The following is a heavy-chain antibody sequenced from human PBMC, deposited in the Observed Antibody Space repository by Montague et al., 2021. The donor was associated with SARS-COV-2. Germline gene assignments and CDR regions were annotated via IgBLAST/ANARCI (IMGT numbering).Heavy chain of an antibody. Sequence: SETLSLTCTVSGGSISSSSYYRGWIRQPPGKGLEWIGSIYYSGSTYYNPSLKSRVTISVDTSKNQFSLKLSSVTAADTAVYYCARRVGQWLPRYQYYFDYWGQGTLVTVSS. CDR3: ARRVGQWLPRYQYYFDY. CDR2: IYYSGST. J-gene: IGHJ4*02. D-gene: IGHD6-19*01. V-gene: IGHV4-39*01. CDR1: GGSISSSSYY.